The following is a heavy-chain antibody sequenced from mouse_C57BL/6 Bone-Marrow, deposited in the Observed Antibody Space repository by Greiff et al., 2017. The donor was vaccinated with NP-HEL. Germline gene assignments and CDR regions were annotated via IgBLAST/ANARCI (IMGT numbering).Heavy chain of an antibody. CDR1: GFTFSSYA. CDR2: ISDGGSYT. V-gene: IGHV5-4*01. J-gene: IGHJ3*01. CDR3: ARDRAYDWFAY. Sequence: EVQVVESGGGLVKPGGSLKLSCAASGFTFSSYAMSWVRQTPEKRLEWVATISDGGSYTYYPDNVKGRFTISRDNAKNNLYLQMSHLKSEDTAMYYCARDRAYDWFAYWGQGTLVTVSA. D-gene: IGHD3-1*01.